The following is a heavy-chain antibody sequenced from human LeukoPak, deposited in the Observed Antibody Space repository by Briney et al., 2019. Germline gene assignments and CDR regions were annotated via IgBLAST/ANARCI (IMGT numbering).Heavy chain of an antibody. CDR2: ISGTGGST. CDR3: AKNGDRGAYCSGGSCYPYYYYYMDF. D-gene: IGHD2-15*01. Sequence: PGGSLRLSCVASGFTFSSYGMSWVRQAPGKGLEWVSAISGTGGSTYYADSVKGRFTISRDNSKNTLYLQMNSLRAEDTAIYYCAKNGDRGAYCSGGSCYPYYYYYMDFWGKGTTVTISS. CDR1: GFTFSSYG. V-gene: IGHV3-23*01. J-gene: IGHJ6*03.